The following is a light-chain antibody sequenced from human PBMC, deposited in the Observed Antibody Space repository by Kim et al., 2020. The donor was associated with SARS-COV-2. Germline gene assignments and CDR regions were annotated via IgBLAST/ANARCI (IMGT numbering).Light chain of an antibody. Sequence: GERATLSCRASQSVSSSYLAWYQQKPGQAPRRLIYGAPSRATGIPDRFSGSGSGTDFTLTISRLEPEEFAVYYCQQYGSSPPVITFGQGTRLEIK. CDR3: QQYGSSPPVIT. V-gene: IGKV3-20*01. CDR1: QSVSSSY. CDR2: GAP. J-gene: IGKJ5*01.